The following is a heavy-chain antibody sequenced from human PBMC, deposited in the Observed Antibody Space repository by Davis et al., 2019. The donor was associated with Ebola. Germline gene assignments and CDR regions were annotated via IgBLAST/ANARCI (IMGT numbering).Heavy chain of an antibody. CDR2: ISYDGSNK. V-gene: IGHV3-30*03. J-gene: IGHJ6*02. CDR3: ASQPSTGQWLVLYYGMDV. D-gene: IGHD6-19*01. CDR1: GFTFSSYG. Sequence: GESLKISCAASGFTFSSYGMHWVRQAPGKGLEWVAVISYDGSNKYYADSVKGRFTISRDNSKNTLYLQMNSLRAEDTAVYYCASQPSTGQWLVLYYGMDVWGQGTTVTVSS.